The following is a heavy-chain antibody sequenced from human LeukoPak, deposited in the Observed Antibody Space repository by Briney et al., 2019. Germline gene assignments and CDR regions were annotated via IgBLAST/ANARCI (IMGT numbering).Heavy chain of an antibody. CDR2: ISGSGGSA. Sequence: VGSLRLSSAASGFTFSSYAMSWVRQAPGKGLEWVSVISGSGGSASYADSVKDRFTISRDNSKNTLYLQMNSLRAEDKAVYYCAKVSKGGSTRCFDPWGQGTLVTVSS. CDR3: AKVSKGGSTRCFDP. J-gene: IGHJ5*02. CDR1: GFTFSSYA. V-gene: IGHV3-23*01. D-gene: IGHD2/OR15-2a*01.